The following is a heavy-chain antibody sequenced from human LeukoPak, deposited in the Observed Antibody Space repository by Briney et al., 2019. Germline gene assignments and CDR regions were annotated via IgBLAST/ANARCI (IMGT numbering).Heavy chain of an antibody. CDR2: IYYSGST. D-gene: IGHD2-15*01. CDR1: GGSISSSSYY. V-gene: IGHV4-39*01. CDR3: ARQGALQAAYYFDY. Sequence: SETLSLTCTVSGGSISSSSYYWGWIRQPPGKGLEWIGSIYYSGSTYYNPSLKSRVTISVDTSKNQSSLKLSSVTAADTAVYYCARQGALQAAYYFDYWGQGTLVTVSS. J-gene: IGHJ4*02.